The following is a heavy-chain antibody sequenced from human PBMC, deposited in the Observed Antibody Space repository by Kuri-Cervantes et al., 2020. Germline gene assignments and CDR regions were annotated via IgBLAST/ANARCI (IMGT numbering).Heavy chain of an antibody. Sequence: ASVKVSCKASGYTLTTYFIHWVRQVPGQGLEWMGWINPNSGGTNYAQKFQGRVTMTRDTSISTDYMELSRLRSDDTAVYYCARERREAARPGHFDYWGQGTLVTVSS. CDR3: ARERREAARPGHFDY. J-gene: IGHJ4*02. V-gene: IGHV1-2*02. D-gene: IGHD6-6*01. CDR1: GYTLTTYF. CDR2: INPNSGGT.